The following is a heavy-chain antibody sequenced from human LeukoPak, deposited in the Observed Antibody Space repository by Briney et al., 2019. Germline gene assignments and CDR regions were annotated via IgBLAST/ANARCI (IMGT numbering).Heavy chain of an antibody. D-gene: IGHD1-1*01. CDR3: AREQNVGYFDY. Sequence: GGSLRLSCAASGFTFSSYAMSWVRQAPGKGLEWVAVISYDGSNKYYADSVKGRFTISRDNSKNTLYLQMNSLRAEDTAVYYCAREQNVGYFDYWGQGTLVTVSS. CDR1: GFTFSSYA. V-gene: IGHV3-30-3*01. J-gene: IGHJ4*02. CDR2: ISYDGSNK.